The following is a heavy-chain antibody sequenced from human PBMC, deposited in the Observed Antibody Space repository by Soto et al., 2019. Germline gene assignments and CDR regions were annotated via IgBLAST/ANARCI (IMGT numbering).Heavy chain of an antibody. Sequence: GGSLRLSCAASGFTFNNYAMNWVRQAPGKGLEWVATISATGGSTYYADSVKGRFTISRDNSKNTLYLQMNVLRAEDTAVYYCAKDTAPQVVWGQGTTVTVSS. V-gene: IGHV3-23*01. CDR1: GFTFNNYA. CDR2: ISATGGST. J-gene: IGHJ6*02. CDR3: AKDTAPQVV. D-gene: IGHD5-18*01.